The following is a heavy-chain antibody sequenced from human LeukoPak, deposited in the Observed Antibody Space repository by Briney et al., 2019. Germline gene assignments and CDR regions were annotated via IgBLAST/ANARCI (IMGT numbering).Heavy chain of an antibody. CDR2: VYYSGST. Sequence: PSETLSLTCTVSGGSIRSSYWSWIRQPPGKGLEWIGYVYYSGSTNYNPSLKSRVTISVDTSRNQFSLKLSSVTAADTAVYYCAREVQRMGISAAGTEYSYYYMDVWGKGTTVTISS. J-gene: IGHJ6*03. CDR3: AREVQRMGISAAGTEYSYYYMDV. V-gene: IGHV4-59*01. D-gene: IGHD6-13*01. CDR1: GGSIRSSY.